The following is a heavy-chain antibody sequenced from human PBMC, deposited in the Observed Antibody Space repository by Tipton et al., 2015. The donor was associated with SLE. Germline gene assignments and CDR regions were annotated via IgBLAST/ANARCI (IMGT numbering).Heavy chain of an antibody. J-gene: IGHJ3*02. CDR2: IYYSGST. CDR1: GGSISSYY. Sequence: TLRLSCTVSGGSISSYYWSWIRQPPGKGLEWIGYIYYSGSTNYNPSLKSRVTISVDTSKNQFSLKLSSVTAADTAVYYCARVSGAFDIWGQGTMVTVSS. CDR3: ARVSGAFDI. V-gene: IGHV4-59*01.